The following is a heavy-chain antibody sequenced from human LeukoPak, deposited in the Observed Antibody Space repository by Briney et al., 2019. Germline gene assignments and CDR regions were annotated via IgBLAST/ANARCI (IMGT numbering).Heavy chain of an antibody. D-gene: IGHD4/OR15-4a*01. V-gene: IGHV3-21*01. CDR2: MSGIGGFV. Sequence: PGGSLRLSCAASGFTFTAYTMNWVRQAPGKGLEWVSSMSGIGGFVHYADSVKGRFTISRDNAKSSLYLQMISLRAEDTAVYFCTRIDYSDSPTYYNGMDVWGQGTAVTVSS. CDR1: GFTFTAYT. CDR3: TRIDYSDSPTYYNGMDV. J-gene: IGHJ6*02.